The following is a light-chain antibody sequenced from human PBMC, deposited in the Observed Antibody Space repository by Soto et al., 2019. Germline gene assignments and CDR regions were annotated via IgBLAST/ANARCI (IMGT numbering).Light chain of an antibody. Sequence: EIVLTQSPGTLSLSPGERATLSCRASQCVSNNYLAWYQQKPGQAPRLLIHGASNRATGIPDRFSGSGSGTDFTLTISRLEPEDFAVYYCQQYGSSGTFGQGTKVDIK. CDR3: QQYGSSGT. J-gene: IGKJ1*01. V-gene: IGKV3-20*01. CDR1: QCVSNNY. CDR2: GAS.